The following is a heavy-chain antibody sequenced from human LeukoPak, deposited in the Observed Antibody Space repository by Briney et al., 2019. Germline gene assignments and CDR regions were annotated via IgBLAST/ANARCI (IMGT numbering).Heavy chain of an antibody. CDR2: ISSSSSYI. CDR1: GFTFSSYS. CDR3: ARDLGYCTNGVCYAYHFDY. V-gene: IGHV3-21*01. Sequence: PVGSLRLSCAASGFTFSSYSMNWVRQAPGKGLEWVSSISSSSSYIYYADSVKGRFTISRDNAKNSLYLQMNRLRAEDTAVSYCARDLGYCTNGVCYAYHFDYWGQGTLVTVYS. D-gene: IGHD2-8*01. J-gene: IGHJ4*02.